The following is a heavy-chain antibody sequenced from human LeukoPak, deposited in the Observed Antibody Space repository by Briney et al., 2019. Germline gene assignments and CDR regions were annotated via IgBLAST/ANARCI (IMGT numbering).Heavy chain of an antibody. V-gene: IGHV4-61*02. Sequence: SETLSLTCTVSGGSISSGSHYWSWIRQPAGKGLEWIGRIYTSGSTNYNPSLKSRVTISVDTSKNQFSLKLSSVTAADTAVYYCARDRGVGDYYFDYWGQGTLVTVSS. CDR1: GGSISSGSHY. CDR3: ARDRGVGDYYFDY. D-gene: IGHD3-10*01. J-gene: IGHJ4*02. CDR2: IYTSGST.